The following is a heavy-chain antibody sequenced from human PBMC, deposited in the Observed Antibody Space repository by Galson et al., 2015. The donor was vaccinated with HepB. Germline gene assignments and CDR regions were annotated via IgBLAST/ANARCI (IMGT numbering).Heavy chain of an antibody. J-gene: IGHJ6*03. V-gene: IGHV1-18*01. Sequence: SVKVSCKASGYTFTSYGISWVRQAPGQGLEWMGWISAYNGNTSYAQKLQDRVTMTTDTSTTTAYMELRSLRSDDTAIYYCARDLPEGYGFWSGSYNDYYYYMDVWGKGTTVTVSS. CDR1: GYTFTSYG. CDR3: ARDLPEGYGFWSGSYNDYYYYMDV. CDR2: ISAYNGNT. D-gene: IGHD3-3*01.